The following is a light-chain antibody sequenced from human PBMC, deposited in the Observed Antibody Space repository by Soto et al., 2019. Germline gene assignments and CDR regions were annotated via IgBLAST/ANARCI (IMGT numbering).Light chain of an antibody. CDR1: QSVSDN. Sequence: EIVMTQSPVTLSVSPGERATLSCRASQSVSDNLAWYQQKPGQAPRLLFYGASTRATDIPVRFSGSGSGTEFTLTISSLQSEDFEVYYCQHYNNWPLTFGGGTKVDIK. CDR2: GAS. J-gene: IGKJ4*01. V-gene: IGKV3D-15*01. CDR3: QHYNNWPLT.